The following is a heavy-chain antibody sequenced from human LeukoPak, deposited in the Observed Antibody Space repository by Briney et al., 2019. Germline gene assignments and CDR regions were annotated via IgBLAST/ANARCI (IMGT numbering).Heavy chain of an antibody. CDR1: GFTFSSYA. V-gene: IGHV3-23*01. Sequence: PGGSLRLSCAASGFTFSSYAMSWVRQAPGKGLEWVSAISGSGGSTYYADSVKGRFTISRDNSKNTLYLQMNSLRAEDAAVYYCAKTEKSVLYYFDYWGQGTLVTVSS. CDR3: AKTEKSVLYYFDY. CDR2: ISGSGGST. J-gene: IGHJ4*02.